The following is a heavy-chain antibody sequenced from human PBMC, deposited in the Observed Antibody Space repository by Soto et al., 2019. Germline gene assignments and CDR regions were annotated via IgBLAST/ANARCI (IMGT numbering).Heavy chain of an antibody. D-gene: IGHD2-15*01. CDR2: FDPEDGET. CDR3: TTAEYCSGGSCSYYFDY. J-gene: IGHJ4*02. V-gene: IGHV1-24*01. Sequence: ASVKVSCKVSRYTLPELSMHWVRQAPGKRLEWMGGFDPEDGETIYAQKFQGRVTMTEDTSTDTLYLQMNSLKTEDTAVYYCTTAEYCSGGSCSYYFDYWGQGTLVTVSS. CDR1: RYTLPELS.